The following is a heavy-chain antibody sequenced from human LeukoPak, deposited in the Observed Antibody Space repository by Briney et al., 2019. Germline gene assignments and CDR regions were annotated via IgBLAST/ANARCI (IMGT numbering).Heavy chain of an antibody. CDR1: GFTFSGYW. D-gene: IGHD6-19*01. CDR3: AREDAVAGTQINWFDP. CDR2: INSDGSST. V-gene: IGHV3-74*01. Sequence: QPGGSLRLSCAASGFTFSGYWMHWVRQAPGKGLVWVSRINSDGSSTTYADSVKGRFTISRDNAKNTLYLQMNSLRAEDTAVYYCAREDAVAGTQINWFDPWGQGTLVTVSS. J-gene: IGHJ5*02.